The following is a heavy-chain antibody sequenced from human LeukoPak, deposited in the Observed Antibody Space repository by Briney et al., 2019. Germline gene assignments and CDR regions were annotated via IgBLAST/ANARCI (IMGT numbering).Heavy chain of an antibody. CDR3: ARRDDYGGKGFDQ. CDR1: GSRFPTYW. Sequence: GGSLETSLEGSGSRFPTYWIGLARPLPGKGVEWMGITNPADSDTKYPTSFHGQVNISDNQSVSTAYLQWSSLKAADTVTYYCARRDDYGGKGFDQWGQGTLVTVSS. J-gene: IGHJ4*02. V-gene: IGHV5-51*01. D-gene: IGHD4-23*01. CDR2: TNPADSDT.